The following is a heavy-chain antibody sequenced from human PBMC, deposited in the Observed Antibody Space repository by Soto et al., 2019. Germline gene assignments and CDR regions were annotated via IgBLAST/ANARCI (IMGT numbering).Heavy chain of an antibody. CDR2: ISSSGGNT. CDR3: ARRTYRSGWKKFDY. V-gene: IGHV3-48*01. D-gene: IGHD6-19*01. CDR1: GFTFSSHS. J-gene: IGHJ4*02. Sequence: GGSLRLSCAASGFTFSSHSMNWVRQAPGKGLEWVSYISSSGGNTYYADSVKGRFTISRDNSRNTLYLQMNSLRAEDTAVYYCARRTYRSGWKKFDYWGQGTLVTVSS.